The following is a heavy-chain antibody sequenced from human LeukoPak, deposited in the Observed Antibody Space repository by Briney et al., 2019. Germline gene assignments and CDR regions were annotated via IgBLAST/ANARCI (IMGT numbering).Heavy chain of an antibody. CDR1: GYTFTGYY. Sequence: ASVKVSCKASGYTFTGYYMHWVRQAPGQGLEWMRWINPNSGGTNYAQKFQGRVTMTRDTSISTAYMELSRLRSDDAAVYYCARDARYSGYDLRDYWGQGTLVTVSS. D-gene: IGHD5-12*01. V-gene: IGHV1-2*02. CDR2: INPNSGGT. J-gene: IGHJ4*02. CDR3: ARDARYSGYDLRDY.